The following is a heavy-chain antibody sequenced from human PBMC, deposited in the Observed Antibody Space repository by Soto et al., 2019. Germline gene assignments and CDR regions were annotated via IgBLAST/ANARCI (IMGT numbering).Heavy chain of an antibody. V-gene: IGHV4-4*02. CDR2: IYHSGST. J-gene: IGHJ4*02. CDR3: ASHLGATRGPFDF. CDR1: GASIGSAHW. Sequence: SETLSLTCAVSGASIGSAHWWNLVRQPPGKGLEWIGEIYHSGSTNYNPSLQSRVTVSIDKSKNQFSLSLSSVTAADTAIYYCASHLGATRGPFDFWGQGILVTVSS. D-gene: IGHD1-26*01.